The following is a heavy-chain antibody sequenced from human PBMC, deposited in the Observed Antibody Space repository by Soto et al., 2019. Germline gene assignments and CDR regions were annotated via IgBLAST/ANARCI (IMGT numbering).Heavy chain of an antibody. CDR3: AKDIGGGVTVAGRGWFDP. D-gene: IGHD3-16*01. V-gene: IGHV3-9*01. Sequence: EVQLVESGGGLVQPGRSLRLSCAASGFTFDDYAMHWVRQAPGKGLEWVSGISWNSDSIDYVDSVKGRFTIYRDNAKNSLYLQMNSLRPDDTAVYYCAKDIGGGVTVAGRGWFDPWGQGTLVTVSS. J-gene: IGHJ5*02. CDR1: GFTFDDYA. CDR2: ISWNSDSI.